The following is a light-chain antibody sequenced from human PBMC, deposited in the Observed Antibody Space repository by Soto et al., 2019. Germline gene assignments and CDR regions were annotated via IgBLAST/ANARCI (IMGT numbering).Light chain of an antibody. V-gene: IGKV3-11*01. Sequence: EIVLTQSPSTLSLSPGEIATLSCTASQSVSSYLAWYQKKPGQAPRLLIYDASNRATGIPARFSGSGSGTDFTLTISSLEPEDFGVYYCQQRSNWPSTFRGGTKVEIK. J-gene: IGKJ4*01. CDR3: QQRSNWPST. CDR1: QSVSSY. CDR2: DAS.